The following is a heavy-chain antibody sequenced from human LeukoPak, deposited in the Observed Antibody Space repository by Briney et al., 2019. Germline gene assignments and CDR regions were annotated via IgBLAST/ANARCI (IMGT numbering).Heavy chain of an antibody. J-gene: IGHJ5*02. CDR1: GFTFSSYG. Sequence: GGSLRLSCAASGFTFSSYGMHWVRQAPGKGLEWVAVVSTDGGSKYYADSVKGRFTISRDNSKNTLYLQMNSLRAEDTAVYYCAKVGLERNWFDPWGQGTLVTVSS. CDR2: VSTDGGSK. D-gene: IGHD1-1*01. V-gene: IGHV3-30*18. CDR3: AKVGLERNWFDP.